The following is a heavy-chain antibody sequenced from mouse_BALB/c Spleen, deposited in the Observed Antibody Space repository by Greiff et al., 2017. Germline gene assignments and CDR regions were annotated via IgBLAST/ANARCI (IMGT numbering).Heavy chain of an antibody. CDR1: GYTFTSYW. D-gene: IGHD1-2*01. V-gene: IGHV1S81*02. Sequence: QVQLQQPGAELVKPGASVKLSCKASGYTFTSYWMHWVKQRPGQGLEWIGEINPSNGRTNYNEKFKSKATLTVDKSSSTAYMQLSSLTSEDSAVYYCARTTARSWFAYWGQGTLVTVSA. J-gene: IGHJ3*01. CDR3: ARTTARSWFAY. CDR2: INPSNGRT.